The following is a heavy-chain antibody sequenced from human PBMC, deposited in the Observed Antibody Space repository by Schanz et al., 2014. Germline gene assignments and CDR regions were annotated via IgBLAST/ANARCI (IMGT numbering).Heavy chain of an antibody. CDR1: GFSFSGFG. V-gene: IGHV3-30*02. CDR3: ARLATSKSRLGDAVDI. D-gene: IGHD6-6*01. CDR2: IRNDGSKK. Sequence: VQLVESGGGLVQPGGSLRLSCAGSGFSFSGFGMHWVRQAPGKGLEGVAFIRNDGSKKFYADSVKGRFNISRDNSKNTLYLQMDNLRPEDTAVYYCARLATSKSRLGDAVDIWGQGTMVTVSS. J-gene: IGHJ3*02.